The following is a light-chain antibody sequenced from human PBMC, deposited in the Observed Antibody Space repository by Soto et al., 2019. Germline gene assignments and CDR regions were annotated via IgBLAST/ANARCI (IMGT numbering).Light chain of an antibody. Sequence: QAVVTQEPSLTVSPGGTVTLTCGSSTGAVTSGHYPHWFQQKPGQAPRTLIYDTTNKHSWTPARFSGSLLGGKAALTLSGAQPEDEAEYYCLLYYSGPRVFDGGTKLTVL. CDR1: TGAVTSGHY. CDR3: LLYYSGPRV. J-gene: IGLJ2*01. V-gene: IGLV7-46*01. CDR2: DTT.